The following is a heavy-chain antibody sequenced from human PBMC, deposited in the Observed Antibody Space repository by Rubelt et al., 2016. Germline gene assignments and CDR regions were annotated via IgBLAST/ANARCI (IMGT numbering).Heavy chain of an antibody. CDR2: IYYSGST. J-gene: IGHJ4*02. CDR1: GGSISSYY. V-gene: IGHV4-59*08. Sequence: QVQLQESGPGLVKPSETLSLTCTVSGGSISSYYWSWIRQPPGKGLEWIGYIYYSGSTYYNPSLKSRVTISVDTSKDQCSLKLGSVTAADTAVYYCASHGDYSLSVDYWGQGTLVTVSS. D-gene: IGHD4-11*01. CDR3: ASHGDYSLSVDY.